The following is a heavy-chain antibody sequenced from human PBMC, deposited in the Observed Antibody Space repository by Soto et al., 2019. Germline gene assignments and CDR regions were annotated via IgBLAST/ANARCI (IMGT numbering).Heavy chain of an antibody. CDR2: ISSSGSTI. CDR1: GFTFSDYY. V-gene: IGHV3-11*01. J-gene: IGHJ3*02. Sequence: PGGSLRLSCAASGFTFSDYYMSWIRQAPGKGLEWVSYISSSGSTIYYADSVKGRFTISRDNAKNSLYLQMNSLRAEDTAVYYCARAAPPYCSGGSCQPSAFDIWGQGTMVTVSS. D-gene: IGHD2-15*01. CDR3: ARAAPPYCSGGSCQPSAFDI.